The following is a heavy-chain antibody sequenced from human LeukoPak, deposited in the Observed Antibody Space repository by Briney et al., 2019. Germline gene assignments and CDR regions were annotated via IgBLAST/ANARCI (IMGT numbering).Heavy chain of an antibody. Sequence: GGSLNLSCAASVFTFSGSTMHWVRQASGTGLEWVGRIRSKANSYATAYAASVKGRFTISRDDSKNTLYLQMNSLRAEDTAVYYCAKGIRREAYVYPNWFDPWGQGTLVTVSS. D-gene: IGHD5-12*01. V-gene: IGHV3-73*01. CDR3: AKGIRREAYVYPNWFDP. CDR1: VFTFSGST. CDR2: IRSKANSYAT. J-gene: IGHJ5*02.